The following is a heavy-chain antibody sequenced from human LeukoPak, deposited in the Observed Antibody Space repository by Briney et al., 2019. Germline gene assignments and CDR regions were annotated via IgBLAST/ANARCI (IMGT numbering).Heavy chain of an antibody. D-gene: IGHD3-10*01. Sequence: GGSLRLSCAASGFTFSNAWMSWVRQAPGKGLEWVGRIKSKTDGGTTDYAAPVKGRFTISRDDSKNTLYLQMNSLKTEDTAVYYCTTEYESYYGSGSYFYFDYWGQGTLVIVSS. J-gene: IGHJ4*02. CDR2: IKSKTDGGTT. CDR1: GFTFSNAW. V-gene: IGHV3-15*01. CDR3: TTEYESYYGSGSYFYFDY.